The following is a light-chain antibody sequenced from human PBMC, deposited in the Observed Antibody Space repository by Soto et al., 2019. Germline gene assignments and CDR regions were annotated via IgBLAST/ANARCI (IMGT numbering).Light chain of an antibody. CDR1: QSVSTN. Sequence: EIVMTQSPATLSVSPGERVTLSCRASQSVSTNLAWYQQKPGQAPRLLIYATSTRATGVPARFSGSGSGTEFTLSISGLQSEDFAAYYCQQYNDWHTWTCGQGTKVEIK. V-gene: IGKV3-15*01. CDR3: QQYNDWHTWT. CDR2: ATS. J-gene: IGKJ1*01.